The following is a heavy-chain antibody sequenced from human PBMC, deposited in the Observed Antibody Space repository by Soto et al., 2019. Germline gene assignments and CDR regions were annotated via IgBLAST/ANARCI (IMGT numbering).Heavy chain of an antibody. V-gene: IGHV1-69*13. CDR3: ASSLRMPGIGNYYYGMDV. D-gene: IGHD6-13*01. Sequence: ASVKVSCKASGGIFSDFSFSWVRQAPGQGLEWMGGIMPIFGGPDYAQRFRGRVTITADEVTRTAFMELRGLTSEDTATYYCASSLRMPGIGNYYYGMDVWGQGTTVTVSS. CDR1: GGIFSDFS. CDR2: IMPIFGGP. J-gene: IGHJ6*02.